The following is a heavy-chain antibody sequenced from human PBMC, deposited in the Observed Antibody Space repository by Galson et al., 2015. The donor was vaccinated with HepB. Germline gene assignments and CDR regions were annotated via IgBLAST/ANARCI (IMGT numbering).Heavy chain of an antibody. CDR1: GFTFSSYG. Sequence: SLRLSCAASGFTFSSYGMHWVRQAPGKGLEWVAFIRYDGSNKYYADSVKGRFTISRDNSKNTLYLQMNSLRAEDTAAYYCAKAHDSSGWYPPDYYYYGMDVWGQGTTVTVSS. J-gene: IGHJ6*02. D-gene: IGHD6-19*01. CDR2: IRYDGSNK. V-gene: IGHV3-30*02. CDR3: AKAHDSSGWYPPDYYYYGMDV.